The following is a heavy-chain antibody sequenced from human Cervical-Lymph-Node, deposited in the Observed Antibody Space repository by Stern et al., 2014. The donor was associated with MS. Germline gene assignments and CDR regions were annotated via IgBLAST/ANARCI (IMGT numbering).Heavy chain of an antibody. D-gene: IGHD2-21*02. Sequence: QVQLVQSGAAVMKPGYSVKVSCKASGGTFSSHAINWVRQAPGQGLEWVGGIIPNFDTPNYARKFQGRVTITADESTNKAHLELSSLRSDDTAVYYCATPAAVTVGSMDVWGHGTTVIVSS. CDR2: IIPNFDTP. CDR1: GGTFSSHA. CDR3: ATPAAVTVGSMDV. J-gene: IGHJ6*02. V-gene: IGHV1-69*01.